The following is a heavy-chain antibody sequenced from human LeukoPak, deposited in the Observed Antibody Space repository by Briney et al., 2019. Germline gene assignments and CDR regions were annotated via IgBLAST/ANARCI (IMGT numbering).Heavy chain of an antibody. Sequence: SETLSLTCTVSGGSINISYWSWIRQPPGKGLEWIGYIYYGGSTSYNPSLRSRVTISVDASKSQVSLKLSSVTAADTAVYYCARGERVTTSAVWGQGTLVTVSS. D-gene: IGHD4-17*01. J-gene: IGHJ4*02. CDR2: IYYGGST. CDR3: ARGERVTTSAV. V-gene: IGHV4-59*08. CDR1: GGSINISY.